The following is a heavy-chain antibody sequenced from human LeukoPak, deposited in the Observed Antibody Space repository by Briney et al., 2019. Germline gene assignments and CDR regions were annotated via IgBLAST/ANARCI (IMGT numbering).Heavy chain of an antibody. Sequence: SETLSLTCGVSGMSLSDYYWTWIRQSPGKGLEWIGEVNHDGDTNYNPSLKSRVSISVDTSNDQFSLKLSSVTAADTGVYYCARGQENCGGDCGVAYWGQGTLVTVSS. CDR1: GMSLSDYY. J-gene: IGHJ4*02. CDR3: ARGQENCGGDCGVAY. V-gene: IGHV4-34*01. CDR2: VNHDGDT. D-gene: IGHD2-21*02.